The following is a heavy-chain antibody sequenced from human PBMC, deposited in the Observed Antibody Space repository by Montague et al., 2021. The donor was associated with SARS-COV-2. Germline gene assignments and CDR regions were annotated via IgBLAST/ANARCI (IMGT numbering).Heavy chain of an antibody. CDR1: GGSISSGDYY. CDR2: IDDSGTT. V-gene: IGHV4-61*08. J-gene: IGHJ6*02. Sequence: SETLSLTCTLSGGSISSGDYYWNWIRQPPGKGLEWIGYIDDSGTTRYXSCLRSRATISLDLPKNQFSLDLNSVTAADTAVYYCARNAYNHYGLDVWGQGTTVTVSS. CDR3: ARNAYNHYGLDV.